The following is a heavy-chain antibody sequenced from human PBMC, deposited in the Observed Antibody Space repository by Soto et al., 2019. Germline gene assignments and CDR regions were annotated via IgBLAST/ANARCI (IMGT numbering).Heavy chain of an antibody. D-gene: IGHD6-19*01. CDR2: TYYRSKWYN. CDR1: GDSVSSNSAA. CDR3: ARDLRSDSSGWRKYYFDY. V-gene: IGHV6-1*01. Sequence: SQTLSLTCAISGDSVSSNSAAWNWIRQSPSRGLEWLGRTYYRSKWYNDYAVSVKSRITINPDTSKNQFSLQLNSVTPEDTAVYYCARDLRSDSSGWRKYYFDYWGQGTLVTVSS. J-gene: IGHJ4*02.